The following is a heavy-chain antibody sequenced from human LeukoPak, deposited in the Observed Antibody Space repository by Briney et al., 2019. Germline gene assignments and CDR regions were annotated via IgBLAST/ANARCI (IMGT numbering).Heavy chain of an antibody. V-gene: IGHV4-39*01. D-gene: IGHD1/OR15-1a*01. CDR3: ARHGNNYGIRFDF. CDR2: VFYTGRT. CDR1: NASVNNNNFY. J-gene: IGHJ4*02. Sequence: SETLSLTCSVSNASVNNNNFYWAWIRQTPGKGLEWIGAVFYTGRTFYNPSLRSRVTISVDTSKNQFHMRLSSATAADTAVYFCARHGNNYGIRFDFWGQGTLVTVSS.